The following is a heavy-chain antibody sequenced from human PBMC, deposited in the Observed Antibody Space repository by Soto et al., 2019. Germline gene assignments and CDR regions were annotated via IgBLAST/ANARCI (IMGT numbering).Heavy chain of an antibody. J-gene: IGHJ1*01. CDR3: AHTVGLVVVTSEDEYFQH. CDR2: IYWDNDK. CDR1: GFSXXTSGVX. V-gene: IGHV2-5*02. Sequence: TXXEXGXTLVXXXXTLXXTCTFFGFSXXTSGVXXGXXXXXXXKALEWIAFIYWDNDKDYSPSLKNRLSITKDTSKNQVVLTITNXXXVDTATYYCAHTVGLVVVTSEDEYFQHWGQGTQVTVSS. D-gene: IGHD2-15*01.